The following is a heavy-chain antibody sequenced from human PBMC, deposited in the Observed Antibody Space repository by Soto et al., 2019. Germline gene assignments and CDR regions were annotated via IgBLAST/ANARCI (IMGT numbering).Heavy chain of an antibody. CDR1: GFTFSSYA. D-gene: IGHD3-10*01. V-gene: IGHV3-64*01. CDR2: ISSNGGST. J-gene: IGHJ4*02. CDR3: GRLLLCFRAPYNGN. Sequence: EVPLVESGGGLVQPGGSLRLSCAASGFTFSSYAMHWVRQAPGKGLEYVSAISSNGGSTYYANPVKGRFTIARDNXXHNHVLQMRTLRAEDMDVCYRGRLLLCFRAPYNGNRGQGALVT.